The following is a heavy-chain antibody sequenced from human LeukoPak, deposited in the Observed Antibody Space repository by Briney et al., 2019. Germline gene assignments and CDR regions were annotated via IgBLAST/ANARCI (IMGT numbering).Heavy chain of an antibody. J-gene: IGHJ6*03. Sequence: KPGESLKISCKASGYVFIRHWIGWVRQVPGKGLEWMGVIHPEDSYSRYNAAFQGQATLSVDESTSTAYLQLSSLKASDTVIHYCARQNHYYYYMYVWGRWTTVTVSS. CDR2: IHPEDSYS. V-gene: IGHV5-51*01. CDR1: GYVFIRHW. CDR3: ARQNHYYYYMYV.